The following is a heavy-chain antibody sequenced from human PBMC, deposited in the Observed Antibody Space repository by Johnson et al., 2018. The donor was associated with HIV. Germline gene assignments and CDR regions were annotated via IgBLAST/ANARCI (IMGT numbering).Heavy chain of an antibody. J-gene: IGHJ3*02. D-gene: IGHD3-22*01. CDR3: ATVVVITQDAFDI. Sequence: VQLVESGGGVVQPGRSLRLSCAASGFTFSSYAMHWVRQAPGKGLEWVAVISYDGSNKYYSDSVKGRFTISRDNSKNTLYLQMNSLRAEDTAVYYCATVVVITQDAFDIWGQGTMVTVSS. V-gene: IGHV3-30*04. CDR1: GFTFSSYA. CDR2: ISYDGSNK.